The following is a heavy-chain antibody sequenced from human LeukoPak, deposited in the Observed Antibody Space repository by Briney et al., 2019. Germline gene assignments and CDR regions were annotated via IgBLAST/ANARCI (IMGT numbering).Heavy chain of an antibody. CDR2: ISSSGDIK. D-gene: IGHD6-19*01. J-gene: IGHJ4*02. V-gene: IGHV3-11*01. CDR3: AREIVAGAFDC. Sequence: GGSLRLSCAASGFTFSDYYMSWIRQAPGRGLEWDSDISSSGDIKSYADSVKGRFTISRDNAKTSLHLQMNSLRAEDTAVYYCAREIVAGAFDCWGQGTLVTVSS. CDR1: GFTFSDYY.